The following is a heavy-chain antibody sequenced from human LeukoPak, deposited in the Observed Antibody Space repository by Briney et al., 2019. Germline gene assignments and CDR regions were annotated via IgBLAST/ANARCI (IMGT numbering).Heavy chain of an antibody. D-gene: IGHD3-10*01. V-gene: IGHV3-30*18. CDR2: ISYDGSNK. J-gene: IGHJ5*01. CDR3: AKVGEYYGSGSLNWFDS. Sequence: GGSLRLSCAASGFTFSSYGMHWVRQAPGKGLEWVAIISYDGSNKFYADSVKGRFTVSRDNSKSTLSLQMNSLRGDDTAVYYCAKVGEYYGSGSLNWFDSWGQGTLVTVSS. CDR1: GFTFSSYG.